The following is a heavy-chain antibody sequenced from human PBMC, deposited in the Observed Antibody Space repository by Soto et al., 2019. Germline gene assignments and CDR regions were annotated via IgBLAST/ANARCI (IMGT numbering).Heavy chain of an antibody. J-gene: IGHJ6*02. CDR1: GGTFSSYA. CDR3: ARTPYGSGSYFNYYYYCMDV. CDR2: IIPIFGTA. Sequence: QVQLVQSGAEVKKPGSSVKVSCKASGGTFSSYAISWVRQAPGQGLEWMGGIIPIFGTANYAQKFQGRVTITADESTSTAYMDLSSLRSEDTAAYYCARTPYGSGSYFNYYYYCMDVWGQGTTVTVSS. D-gene: IGHD3-10*01. V-gene: IGHV1-69*01.